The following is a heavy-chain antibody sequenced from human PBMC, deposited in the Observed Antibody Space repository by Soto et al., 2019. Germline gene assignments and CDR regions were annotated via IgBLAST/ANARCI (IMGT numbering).Heavy chain of an antibody. J-gene: IGHJ4*02. CDR3: VREPWGFSGTWYDY. CDR1: GFSFRSYW. V-gene: IGHV3-74*01. CDR2: ISFDGNIT. Sequence: GGSLRLSCAGSGFSFRSYWMHWVRQAPGRGLVWVARISFDGNITNYADSVKGRFTISRDNAENTVYLQMDSLRAEDTAVYFCVREPWGFSGTWYDYWGQGTLVTVSS. D-gene: IGHD6-13*01.